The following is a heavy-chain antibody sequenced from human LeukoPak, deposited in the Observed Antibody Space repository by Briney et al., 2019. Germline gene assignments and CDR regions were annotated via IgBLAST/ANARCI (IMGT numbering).Heavy chain of an antibody. CDR3: ARGDSSSSYMDV. CDR2: IIPIFGTA. J-gene: IGHJ6*03. D-gene: IGHD3-22*01. CDR1: GGTFSSYA. V-gene: IGHV1-69*05. Sequence: SVKVSCKASGGTFSSYAISWVRQAPGQGLEWMGGIIPIFGTANYAQKFQGRVTITTDESTSTAYMELSSLRSEDTAVYYCARGDSSSSYMDVWGKGTTVTASS.